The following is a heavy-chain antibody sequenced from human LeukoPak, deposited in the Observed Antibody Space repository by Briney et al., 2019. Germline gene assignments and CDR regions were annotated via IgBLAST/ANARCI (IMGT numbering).Heavy chain of an antibody. V-gene: IGHV3-20*01. Sequence: GGSLRLSCAASGFTFDDYGMSWVRQAPGMGLVWVSRINERGTDSMYAESVKGRFTISRDNAKNTVYLQMNSLRVEDTAIYHCVRDETLWTLDWWGQGTLVSVSS. CDR2: INERGTDS. CDR1: GFTFDDYG. D-gene: IGHD3/OR15-3a*01. J-gene: IGHJ4*02. CDR3: VRDETLWTLDW.